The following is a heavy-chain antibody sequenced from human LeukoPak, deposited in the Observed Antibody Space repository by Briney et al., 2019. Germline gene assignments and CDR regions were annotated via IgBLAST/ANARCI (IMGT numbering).Heavy chain of an antibody. CDR3: ARARWLQFLDFDY. CDR2: IIPIFGTA. D-gene: IGHD5-24*01. J-gene: IGHJ4*02. V-gene: IGHV1-69*05. CDR1: GGTSSSYA. Sequence: SVKVSCKASGGTSSSYAISWVRQAPGQGLEWMGGIIPIFGTANYAQKFQGRVTITTDESTSTAYMELSSLRSEDTAVYYCARARWLQFLDFDYWGQGTLVTVSS.